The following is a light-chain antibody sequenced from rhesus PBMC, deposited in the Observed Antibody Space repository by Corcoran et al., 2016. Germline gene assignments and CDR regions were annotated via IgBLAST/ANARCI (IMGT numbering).Light chain of an antibody. CDR1: QSVGSS. V-gene: IGKV3-53*01. CDR3: QKYRTSPWT. J-gene: IGKJ1*01. CDR2: DSS. Sequence: QVILTQSPATLSLSPGERATLSCRASQSVGSSLAWYPQKPGQAPRLHIYDSSNRATGIPARFSGSGSVTDFSLTISSLQPEDFVVYYCQKYRTSPWTFGQGTKVEIK.